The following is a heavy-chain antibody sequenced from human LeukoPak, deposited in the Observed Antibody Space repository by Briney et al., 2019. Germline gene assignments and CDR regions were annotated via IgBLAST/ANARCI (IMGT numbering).Heavy chain of an antibody. J-gene: IGHJ4*02. CDR3: ARQYCSGGSCCFDY. D-gene: IGHD2-15*01. CDR2: INPNSGGT. CDR1: GYTFTGYY. V-gene: IGHV1-2*02. Sequence: PVASVKVSCKASGYTFTGYYMHWVRQAPGQGLEWMGWINPNSGGTNYAQKFQGRVTVTRDTSISTAYMELSMLRSDDTAVYYCARQYCSGGSCCFDYWGQGTLVTVSS.